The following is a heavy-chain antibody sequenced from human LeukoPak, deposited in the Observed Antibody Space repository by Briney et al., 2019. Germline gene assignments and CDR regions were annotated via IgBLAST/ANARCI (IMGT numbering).Heavy chain of an antibody. CDR3: AISGYYYYYYYMDV. D-gene: IGHD3-22*01. CDR2: IIPIFGTA. CDR1: GGTFSSYA. Sequence: GASVKVSCKASGGTFSSYAISWVRQAPGQGLEWMGGIIPIFGTANYAQKFQGRVTITADESTSTAYMELSSLRSEDTAVYYCAISGYYYYYYYMDVWGKGTTVTISS. V-gene: IGHV1-69*13. J-gene: IGHJ6*03.